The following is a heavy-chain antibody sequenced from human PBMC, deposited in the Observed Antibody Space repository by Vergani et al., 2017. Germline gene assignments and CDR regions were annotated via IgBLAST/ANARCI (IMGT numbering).Heavy chain of an antibody. CDR2: INHSGST. CDR1: GGSFSDYY. CDR3: ASIPYSGSWGWFDP. Sequence: QVQLQQWGAGLLKPSETLSLTCAVYGGSFSDYYWSWIRQPPGKGLEWIGEINHSGSTNYNPSLKSRVTISVDTSKNQFSLKLSSVTAADTAVYYCASIPYSGSWGWFDPWGQGTLVTVSS. D-gene: IGHD1-26*01. V-gene: IGHV4-34*01. J-gene: IGHJ5*02.